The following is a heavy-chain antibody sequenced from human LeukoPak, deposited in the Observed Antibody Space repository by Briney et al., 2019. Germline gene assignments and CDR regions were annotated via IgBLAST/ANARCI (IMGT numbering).Heavy chain of an antibody. V-gene: IGHV3-74*01. CDR3: ARPSVGFDP. CDR1: GFTFSSYC. J-gene: IGHJ5*02. CDR2: ISGDGSST. Sequence: GGSLRLSCAASGFTFSSYCMHWVRQAPGKGLVWLSRISGDGSSTSYADAVKGRFTISRDNAKNTLYLQMNSLRAEDTAMYYCARPSVGFDPWGQGTLVTVSS.